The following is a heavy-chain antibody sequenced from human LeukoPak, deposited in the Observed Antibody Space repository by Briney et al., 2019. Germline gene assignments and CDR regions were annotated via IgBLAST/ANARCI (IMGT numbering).Heavy chain of an antibody. J-gene: IGHJ4*02. CDR2: IYYSGST. Sequence: PSETLSLTCTVSGGSTSSSSSYWGWIRPPPGKGLEWIGSIYYSGSTYYNPSLKSRVTISVDTSKNQFSLKLSSVTAADTAVYYCARASPDGLLWFGEMFDYWGQGTLVTVSS. D-gene: IGHD3-10*01. CDR1: GGSTSSSSSY. CDR3: ARASPDGLLWFGEMFDY. V-gene: IGHV4-39*01.